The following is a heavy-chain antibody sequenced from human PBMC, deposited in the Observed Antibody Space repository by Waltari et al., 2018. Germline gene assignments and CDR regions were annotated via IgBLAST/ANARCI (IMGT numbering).Heavy chain of an antibody. Sequence: QVQLQESGPGLVKPSETLSLTCTVSGGSISSYYWSWIRQPPGKGLEWIGYIYYSGSTNHNPSLKSRVTISVDTSKNQFSLKLSSVTAADTAVYYCARGRTVFGVVIISRDYYYMDVWGKGTTVTVSS. CDR3: ARGRTVFGVVIISRDYYYMDV. D-gene: IGHD3-3*01. CDR1: GGSISSYY. CDR2: IYYSGST. V-gene: IGHV4-59*01. J-gene: IGHJ6*03.